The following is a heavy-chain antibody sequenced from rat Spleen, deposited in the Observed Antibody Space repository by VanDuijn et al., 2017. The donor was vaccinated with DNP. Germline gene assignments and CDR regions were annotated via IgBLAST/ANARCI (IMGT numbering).Heavy chain of an antibody. Sequence: EVQLVESGGGLVQPGRSLKLSCAASKFTFSDYNMAWVRQAPKKGLEWVATIGVNGGRTYYPGSVTGRFTISRDDASSSLYLQMNSLKSEDTATYYCASWAPIAPLSTSNYWGQGVMVTVSS. CDR1: KFTFSDYN. CDR3: ASWAPIAPLSTSNY. V-gene: IGHV5-7*01. J-gene: IGHJ2*01. CDR2: IGVNGGRT. D-gene: IGHD1-2*01.